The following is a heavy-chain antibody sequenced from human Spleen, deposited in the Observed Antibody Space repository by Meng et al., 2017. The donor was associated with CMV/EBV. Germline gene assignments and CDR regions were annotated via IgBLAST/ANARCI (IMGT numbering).Heavy chain of an antibody. J-gene: IGHJ6*02. CDR3: TKAGVYYYYYAMDV. V-gene: IGHV3-30*02. Sequence: GGSLRLSCVASGVTFSNHGMHWVRQAPGKGLEWVTFIQYDGSDKYYADSVKGRFTISRDNSKNTVYLQMNSLGPEDTAVYYCTKAGVYYYYYAMDVWGQGTTVTVSS. D-gene: IGHD3-10*01. CDR2: IQYDGSDK. CDR1: GVTFSNHG.